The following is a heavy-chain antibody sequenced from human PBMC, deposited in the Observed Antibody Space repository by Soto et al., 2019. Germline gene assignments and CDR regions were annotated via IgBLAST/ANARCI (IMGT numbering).Heavy chain of an antibody. CDR3: ARNTTGALFDS. V-gene: IGHV4-39*07. CDR1: GGSLIRSGYY. CDR2: IYHSGST. J-gene: IGHJ4*02. D-gene: IGHD1-1*01. Sequence: SETLSLTCAVSGGSLIRSGYYWGWIRQPPGKGLEWIGSIYHSGSTHYNPSLKSRITISVDTSKNQFSLRLTSVTAADTAVYFCARNTTGALFDSWGQGALVTVSS.